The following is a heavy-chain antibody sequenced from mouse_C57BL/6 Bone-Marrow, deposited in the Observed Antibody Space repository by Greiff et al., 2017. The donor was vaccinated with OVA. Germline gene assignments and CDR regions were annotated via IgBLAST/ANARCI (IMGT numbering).Heavy chain of an antibody. CDR1: GFNIKDDY. CDR2: IDPENGDT. J-gene: IGHJ2*01. CDR3: TAGVSVGDY. Sequence: EVQLQQSGAELVRPGASVKLSCTASGFNIKDDYMHWVKQRPEQGLEWIGWIDPENGDTEYASKFQGKATITADTSSNTAYLQLSSLTSEDTAVYYCTAGVSVGDYWGQGTTRTVSS. V-gene: IGHV14-4*01.